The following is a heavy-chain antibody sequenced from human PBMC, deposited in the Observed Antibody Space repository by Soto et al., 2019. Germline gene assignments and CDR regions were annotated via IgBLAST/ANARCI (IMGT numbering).Heavy chain of an antibody. CDR1: SYRFTNYG. Sequence: ASVKVSCKASSYRFTNYGISWVRQAPGQGLEWMGWISAYNGNTNYAQRFQGRVSMTTDTSTSTAYMELRSLRSDDTAVYYCARDLAPPMTTVDPYFDSWGQGTLVTVSS. CDR2: ISAYNGNT. CDR3: ARDLAPPMTTVDPYFDS. J-gene: IGHJ4*02. V-gene: IGHV1-18*01. D-gene: IGHD4-17*01.